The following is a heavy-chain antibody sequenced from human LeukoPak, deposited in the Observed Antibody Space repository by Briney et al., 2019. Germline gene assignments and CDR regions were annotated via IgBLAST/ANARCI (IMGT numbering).Heavy chain of an antibody. D-gene: IGHD5-12*01. Sequence: PGGSLRLSCVDSGFTFTNAWMSWVRQAPGKGLEWVSVIGGSNGITFYVGSVKGRFTISRDNSKDTLYLQMNSLRAEDTAVYYCARNENSGWGYFDYWGQGTLVTVSS. V-gene: IGHV3-23*01. CDR3: ARNENSGWGYFDY. CDR1: GFTFTNAW. J-gene: IGHJ4*02. CDR2: IGGSNGIT.